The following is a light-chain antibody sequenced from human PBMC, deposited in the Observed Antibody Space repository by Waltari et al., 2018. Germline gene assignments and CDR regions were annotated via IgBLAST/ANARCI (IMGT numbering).Light chain of an antibody. J-gene: IGLJ2*01. CDR2: RNN. CDR1: RANIGSRY. CDR3: ATWDDSLSGPV. Sequence: QSVLTQPPSASGTPGQKVIISCSGGRANIGSRYLYWYQRLPGAAPKLLINRNNQRPSGVSDRFSGSKSGTSASLAISGLRSEDEADYFCATWDDSLSGPVFGGGTKLTVL. V-gene: IGLV1-47*01.